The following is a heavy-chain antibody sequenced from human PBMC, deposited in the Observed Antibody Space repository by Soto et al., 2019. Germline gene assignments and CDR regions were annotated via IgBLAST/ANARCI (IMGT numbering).Heavy chain of an antibody. J-gene: IGHJ4*02. CDR2: IYYSGST. CDR3: ARGNLRFLEWSLDPYYFDY. D-gene: IGHD3-3*01. V-gene: IGHV4-39*01. Sequence: SETLSLTCTVSGGSISSSSYYWGWIRQPPGKGLEWIGSIYYSGSTYYNPSLKSRVTISVDTSKNQFSLKLSSVTAADTAVYYCARGNLRFLEWSLDPYYFDYWGQGTLVTVSS. CDR1: GGSISSSSYY.